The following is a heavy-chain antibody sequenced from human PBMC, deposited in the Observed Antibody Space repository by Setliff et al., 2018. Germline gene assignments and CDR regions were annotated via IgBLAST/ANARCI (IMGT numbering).Heavy chain of an antibody. J-gene: IGHJ6*03. Sequence: KVSCKASGGSFSSYGITWVRQAPGQGLEWMGGTIPMFGTTNYAQKFQGRVTIITDESTSTAYMELSSLRSEDTAVYFCAREGVDTRSSTDYRYYMDVWGKGT. CDR2: TIPMFGTT. D-gene: IGHD5-18*01. V-gene: IGHV1-69*05. CDR1: GGSFSSYG. CDR3: AREGVDTRSSTDYRYYMDV.